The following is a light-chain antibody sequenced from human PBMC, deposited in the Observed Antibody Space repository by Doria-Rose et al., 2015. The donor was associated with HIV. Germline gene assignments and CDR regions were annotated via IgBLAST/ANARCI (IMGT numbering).Light chain of an antibody. CDR2: DGS. CDR3: HQYGTSWT. V-gene: IGKV3-20*01. J-gene: IGKJ1*01. CDR1: QSFSSTY. Sequence: TQSPGTLSLSPGERATLSCRASQSFSSTYIAWYQQKPGQAPSLLIYDGSTRATGIPDRFSASGSGTDFTLTINRLEPVDFALYYCHQYGTSWTFGQGTKVEI.